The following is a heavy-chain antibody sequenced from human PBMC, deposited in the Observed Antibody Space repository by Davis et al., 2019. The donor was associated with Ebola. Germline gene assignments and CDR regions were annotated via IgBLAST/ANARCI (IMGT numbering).Heavy chain of an antibody. V-gene: IGHV4-59*08. Sequence: MPSETLSLTCTVSGGSISSYYWSWIRQPPGKGLEWIGYIYYSGSTNYNPSLESRVTISVDTSKNQVSLKLRSVTAADTAVYYCARTIKGLLWFGESQGDYWGQGTLVTVSS. J-gene: IGHJ4*02. CDR2: IYYSGST. CDR3: ARTIKGLLWFGESQGDY. CDR1: GGSISSYY. D-gene: IGHD3-10*01.